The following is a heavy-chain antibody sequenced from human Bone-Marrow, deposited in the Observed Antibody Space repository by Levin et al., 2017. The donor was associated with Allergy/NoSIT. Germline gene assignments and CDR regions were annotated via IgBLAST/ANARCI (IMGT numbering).Heavy chain of an antibody. CDR2: ISSSESVT. Sequence: GGSLRLSCAASGFTVSHHYMSWIRQAPGKGLEWILYISSSESVTYYADSVKGRFTISRDNAKNSLHLQMNSLRVEDTAVYYCASSATVTTFDYWGQGTLVTVSS. CDR3: ASSATVTTFDY. J-gene: IGHJ4*02. V-gene: IGHV3-11*01. D-gene: IGHD4-17*01. CDR1: GFTVSHHY.